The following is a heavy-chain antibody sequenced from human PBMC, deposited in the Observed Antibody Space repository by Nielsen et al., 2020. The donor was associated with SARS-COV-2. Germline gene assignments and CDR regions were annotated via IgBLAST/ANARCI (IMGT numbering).Heavy chain of an antibody. J-gene: IGHJ6*03. D-gene: IGHD6-13*01. CDR3: ARSVGYSSSWPKYYYHYMDV. Sequence: ASVKVSCKASGYTFTTYGISWVRQAPGQGLEWMGWISSYDGNTNYAQNLQGRVTMTTDTSTSTAYMELGSLRPDDTAVYYCARSVGYSSSWPKYYYHYMDVWGEGTTVTVSS. V-gene: IGHV1-18*04. CDR2: ISSYDGNT. CDR1: GYTFTTYG.